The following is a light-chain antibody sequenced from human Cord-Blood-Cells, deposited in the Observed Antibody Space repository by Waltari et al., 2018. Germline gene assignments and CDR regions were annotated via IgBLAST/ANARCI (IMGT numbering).Light chain of an antibody. CDR3: AAWDDSLSGYV. J-gene: IGLJ1*01. Sequence: QSVLTQPPSASGTPGQRVTISCSGSSPHIGSNYVYWYQQLPGTAPKLLIYRNNQRPAGGPDRFSGSKAGTSASLAISGLRSEDEADYYCAAWDDSLSGYVFGTGTKVTVI. CDR1: SPHIGSNY. CDR2: RNN. V-gene: IGLV1-47*01.